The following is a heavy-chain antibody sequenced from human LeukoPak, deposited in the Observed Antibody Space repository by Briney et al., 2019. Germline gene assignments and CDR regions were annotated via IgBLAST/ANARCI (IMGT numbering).Heavy chain of an antibody. CDR3: AGVSSSWYVYYYAFDI. Sequence: SETLSLTCTVSGGSISSSSYYWSWIRQPPGKGLEWIGYIYYSGSTNYNPSLKSRVTISIDTSKNQFSLKLSSVTAADTAVYYCAGVSSSWYVYYYAFDIWGQGTMVTVSS. CDR2: IYYSGST. V-gene: IGHV4-61*05. CDR1: GGSISSSSYY. J-gene: IGHJ3*02. D-gene: IGHD6-13*01.